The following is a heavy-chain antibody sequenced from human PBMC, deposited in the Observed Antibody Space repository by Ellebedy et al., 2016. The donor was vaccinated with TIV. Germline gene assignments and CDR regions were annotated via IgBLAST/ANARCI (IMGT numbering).Heavy chain of an antibody. V-gene: IGHV3-30*02. Sequence: PGGSLRLSCAASGFTFSKYGMHWVRQAPGKGLEWVTFIRYLGKNKYYSDSVRGRFIISRDNSKNTLFLQMNSLRAEDTAVYYCAKDRTYYDSRAFDSWGQGTLVTVSS. CDR2: IRYLGKNK. D-gene: IGHD3-22*01. CDR1: GFTFSKYG. J-gene: IGHJ4*02. CDR3: AKDRTYYDSRAFDS.